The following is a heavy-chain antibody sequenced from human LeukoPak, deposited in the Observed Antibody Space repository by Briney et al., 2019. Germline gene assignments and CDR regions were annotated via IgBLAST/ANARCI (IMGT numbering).Heavy chain of an antibody. CDR2: INDDESVT. D-gene: IGHD2-15*01. Sequence: PGGSLRLSCAASGFTFSSYWMHWVRQAPGKGLVWVSHINDDESVTNYADSVKGRFTISRDNAKNTLYLQMNSLRAEDTAVYFCARDLGSGGSCYRNWGQGTLVTVSS. CDR3: ARDLGSGGSCYRN. CDR1: GFTFSSYW. J-gene: IGHJ4*02. V-gene: IGHV3-74*01.